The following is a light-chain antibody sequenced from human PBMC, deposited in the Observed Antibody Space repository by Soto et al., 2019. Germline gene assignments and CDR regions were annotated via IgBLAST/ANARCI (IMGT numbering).Light chain of an antibody. V-gene: IGLV1-47*02. CDR2: HNT. CDR1: SSNIGGNS. CDR3: AAWDDSLGAVV. J-gene: IGLJ2*01. Sequence: QSVMTQPPSVSAAPGQKVTISCSGSSSNIGGNSVSWYQQLPGTAPKLLIHHNTLRPSWVPDRFSGSKSGTSASLAISGLQSDDDSDYYCAAWDDSLGAVVFGGGTKLTVL.